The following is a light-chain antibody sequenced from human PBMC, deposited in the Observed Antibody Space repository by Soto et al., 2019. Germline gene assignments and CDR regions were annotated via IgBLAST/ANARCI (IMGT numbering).Light chain of an antibody. CDR1: QSISSW. V-gene: IGKV1-5*01. J-gene: IGKJ2*01. CDR3: QQYNSPYT. Sequence: DIQMTQSPSTLSASVGDRVTITCRASQSISSWLAWYQQKPGKAPKLLIYDASSLESRVPSRFSGSGSGTEFTLTISSLQPDDFATYYCQQYNSPYTFGQGTKLEIK. CDR2: DAS.